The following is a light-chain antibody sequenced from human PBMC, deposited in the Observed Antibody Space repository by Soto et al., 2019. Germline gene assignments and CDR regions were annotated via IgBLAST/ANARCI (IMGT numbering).Light chain of an antibody. CDR3: ASWDDSMNGYV. CDR2: ANN. CDR1: RSNIGDTT. V-gene: IGLV1-44*01. Sequence: QSVLTQPPSASGTPGQRVSISCSGSRSNIGDTTVNWYQFVPGTAPKLLIYANNQRPSGVPGRFSGSKSGTSASLDISGLQSEDETDYYCASWDDSMNGYVFGSGTKGTVL. J-gene: IGLJ1*01.